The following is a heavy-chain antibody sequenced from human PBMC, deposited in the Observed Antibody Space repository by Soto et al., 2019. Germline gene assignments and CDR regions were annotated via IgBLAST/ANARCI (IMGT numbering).Heavy chain of an antibody. J-gene: IGHJ4*02. CDR1: GFTLSSYS. Sequence: GGSLRLSCAASGFTLSSYSMNWVRQAPGKGLEWVSYISSSSSVIEYADSVKGRFTISRDNVQNSVSLQMNSLRDEDSAVYYCARGRQISGYYYVSYFDSWGQGTLVTVSS. CDR3: ARGRQISGYYYVSYFDS. D-gene: IGHD3-22*01. CDR2: ISSSSSVI. V-gene: IGHV3-48*02.